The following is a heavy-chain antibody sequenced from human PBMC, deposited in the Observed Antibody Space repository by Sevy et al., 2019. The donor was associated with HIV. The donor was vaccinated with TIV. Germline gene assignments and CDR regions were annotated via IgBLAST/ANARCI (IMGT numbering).Heavy chain of an antibody. CDR1: GYTFTSYG. Sequence: ASVKVSCKASGYTFTSYGISWVRQAPGQGLEWMGWISAYNGNTNYAQKLQGRVTMTTDTSTSTAYMELRSLRSDDMAVYYCARDRTYYYDSSGYRDAFDIWGQGTMVTVSS. CDR2: ISAYNGNT. J-gene: IGHJ3*02. V-gene: IGHV1-18*03. D-gene: IGHD3-22*01. CDR3: ARDRTYYYDSSGYRDAFDI.